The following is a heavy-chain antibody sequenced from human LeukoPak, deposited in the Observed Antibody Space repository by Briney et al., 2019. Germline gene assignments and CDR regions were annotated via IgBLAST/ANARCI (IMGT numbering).Heavy chain of an antibody. CDR1: GYTFTSYY. Sequence: ASVKVSCKASGYTFTSYYMHWVRQAPGQGLEWMGWMNPNSGNTGYAQKFQGRVTMTRNTSISTAYMELSSLRSEDTAVYHCASVVAATRVVYWGQGTLVTVSS. D-gene: IGHD2-15*01. CDR3: ASVVAATRVVY. CDR2: MNPNSGNT. V-gene: IGHV1-8*02. J-gene: IGHJ4*02.